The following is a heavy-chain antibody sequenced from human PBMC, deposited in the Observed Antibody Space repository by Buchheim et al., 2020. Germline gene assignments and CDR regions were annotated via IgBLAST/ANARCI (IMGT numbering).Heavy chain of an antibody. Sequence: EVQLLESGGGLVQPGGSLRLSCAASGFTFSSYAMSWVRQAPGKGLEWVSAISGSGGSTYYADSVKGRFTISRGNSKNTLYLQMNSLRAEDTAVYYCAKDWDDSSGYYYAYDAFDIWGQGT. J-gene: IGHJ3*02. D-gene: IGHD3-22*01. V-gene: IGHV3-23*01. CDR1: GFTFSSYA. CDR3: AKDWDDSSGYYYAYDAFDI. CDR2: ISGSGGST.